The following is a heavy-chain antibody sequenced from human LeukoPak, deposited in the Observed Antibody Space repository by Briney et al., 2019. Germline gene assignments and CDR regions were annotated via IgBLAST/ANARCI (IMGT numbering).Heavy chain of an antibody. CDR1: GDSVSSNSAT. Sequence: SQTLSLTCAISGDSVSSNSATWNWIRQSPSRGLEWLGRTYYRSKWYNDYVATVKSRITINSDTSKNQFSLQLNSVTPEDTVVYYCARGSLDYEVLDYYYYMDVWGKGTTVTVSS. D-gene: IGHD4-17*01. CDR3: ARGSLDYEVLDYYYYMDV. CDR2: TYYRSKWYN. J-gene: IGHJ6*03. V-gene: IGHV6-1*01.